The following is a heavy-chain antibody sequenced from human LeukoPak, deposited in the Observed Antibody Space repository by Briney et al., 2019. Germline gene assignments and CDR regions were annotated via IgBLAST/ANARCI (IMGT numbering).Heavy chain of an antibody. Sequence: GGSLRLSCAASGFTFSSYAMHWVRQAPGKGLEWVAVISYDGSNKYYADSVKGRFTISRDNAKNSLYLQMNSLRAEDTAVYYCARDQVYQAFHYWGQGTLATVSS. J-gene: IGHJ4*02. V-gene: IGHV3-30*04. D-gene: IGHD2-2*01. CDR2: ISYDGSNK. CDR1: GFTFSSYA. CDR3: ARDQVYQAFHY.